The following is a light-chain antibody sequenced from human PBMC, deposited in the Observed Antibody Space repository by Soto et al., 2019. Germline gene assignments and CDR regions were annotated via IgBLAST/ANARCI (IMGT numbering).Light chain of an antibody. J-gene: IGKJ3*01. Sequence: EIVLTQSPGTLSLSPGATATLSCRTSQSVSRNYLAWFQQKPGQAPRLLIHGASSRAAGTPDRFSGSGSGTDFTLTISRLEPEDFAVYYCHHYGDSPIYTFGHGTKVDLK. CDR3: HHYGDSPIYT. V-gene: IGKV3-20*01. CDR2: GAS. CDR1: QSVSRNY.